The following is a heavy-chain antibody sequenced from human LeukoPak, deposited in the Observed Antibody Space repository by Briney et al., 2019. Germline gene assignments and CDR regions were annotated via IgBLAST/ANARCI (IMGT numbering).Heavy chain of an antibody. CDR3: ARHVRIFGMVSYFDY. J-gene: IGHJ4*02. Sequence: SGTLSLTCAVSGGSISSSNWWSWVGQPPGKGLEWIGEIYHSGSTNYNPSLKSRVTISVDKSKNQFSLKLSSVTAADTAVYYCARHVRIFGMVSYFDYWGQGTLVTVSP. CDR1: GGSISSSNW. CDR2: IYHSGST. V-gene: IGHV4-4*02. D-gene: IGHD3-3*01.